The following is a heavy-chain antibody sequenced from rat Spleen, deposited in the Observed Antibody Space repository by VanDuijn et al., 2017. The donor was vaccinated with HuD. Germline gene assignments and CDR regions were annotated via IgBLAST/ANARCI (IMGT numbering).Heavy chain of an antibody. J-gene: IGHJ2*01. CDR3: ARGPPHILPDY. D-gene: IGHD1-9*01. CDR1: GFSLTSYN. CDR2: IWNTGGT. Sequence: QVKLKESGPGLVQPSQTLSLTCTIAGFSLTSYNVHWVRQPPGKGLEWIGVIWNTGGTRYNSALKSRLSISKDTSKSQVFLKMNSLQTEDTATYYCARGPPHILPDYWGQGVMVTVSS. V-gene: IGHV2-41*01.